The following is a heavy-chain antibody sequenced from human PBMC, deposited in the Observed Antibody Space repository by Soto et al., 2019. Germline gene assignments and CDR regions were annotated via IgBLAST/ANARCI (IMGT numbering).Heavy chain of an antibody. V-gene: IGHV1-3*01. CDR3: ARGSGLNWFGP. CDR1: GYTFTNYA. D-gene: IGHD3-10*01. CDR2: INAGNGNT. Sequence: QVQLVQSGAEVKKPGASVKVSCKASGYTFTNYAMHWVRQAPGQRLEWMGWINAGNGNTKYSQKFQGRVTITRDTSACTAYMELSSLRSEDTDVYYCARGSGLNWFGPWGQGTLVTVSS. J-gene: IGHJ5*02.